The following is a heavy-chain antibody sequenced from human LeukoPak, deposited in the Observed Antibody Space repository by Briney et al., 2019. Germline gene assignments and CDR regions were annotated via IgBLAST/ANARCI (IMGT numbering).Heavy chain of an antibody. Sequence: GGSLRLSCIGSRFTLSDHYMSWIRQAPGKGLEWVANINQDGSEKYYVDSVRGRFTISRDNAKNSLYLQMNSLRAEDTAVYYCAREARWGQGTLVTVSS. V-gene: IGHV3-7*01. D-gene: IGHD6-6*01. J-gene: IGHJ4*02. CDR2: INQDGSEK. CDR1: RFTLSDHY. CDR3: AREAR.